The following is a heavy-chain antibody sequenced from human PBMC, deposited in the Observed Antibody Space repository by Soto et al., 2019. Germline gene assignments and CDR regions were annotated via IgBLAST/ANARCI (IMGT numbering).Heavy chain of an antibody. CDR1: GGTFSSYA. Sequence: ASVKVSCTASGGTFSSYAISWVRQAPGQGLEWMGGIIPIFGTANYAQKFQGRVTITADESTSTAYMELSSLRSEDTAVYYCASLGYCSGGSCYSYPYYYYGMDVWGQGTTVTVSS. V-gene: IGHV1-69*13. CDR3: ASLGYCSGGSCYSYPYYYYGMDV. D-gene: IGHD2-15*01. CDR2: IIPIFGTA. J-gene: IGHJ6*02.